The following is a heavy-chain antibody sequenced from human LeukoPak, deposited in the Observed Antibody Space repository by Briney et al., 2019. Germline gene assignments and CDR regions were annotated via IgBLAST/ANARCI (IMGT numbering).Heavy chain of an antibody. CDR2: INPNSGGT. Sequence: ASVKVSCKASGYTFTGYYMHWVRQAPGQGLEWMGWINPNSGGTNYAQKFQGRVTMTRDTSISTAYMELSRLRSDDTAVYYCARDGTYYYGSGSYGGADYWGQGTLVTVPS. D-gene: IGHD3-10*01. CDR3: ARDGTYYYGSGSYGGADY. V-gene: IGHV1-2*02. J-gene: IGHJ4*02. CDR1: GYTFTGYY.